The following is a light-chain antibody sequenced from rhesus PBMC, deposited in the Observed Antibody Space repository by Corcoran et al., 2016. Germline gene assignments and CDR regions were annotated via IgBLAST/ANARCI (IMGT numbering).Light chain of an antibody. CDR3: QQYRSELT. CDR1: QGISSC. CDR2: KAS. V-gene: IGKV1-21*01. J-gene: IGKJ4*01. Sequence: DIQMTQSPSSLSAPVGDTATITCRASQGISSCLAWYQQKPGKAPKLLIYKASSLQSGVPTRFSGSGSGTEFTLTISSLPSEDFATYYCQQYRSELTFGGGTKVEVK.